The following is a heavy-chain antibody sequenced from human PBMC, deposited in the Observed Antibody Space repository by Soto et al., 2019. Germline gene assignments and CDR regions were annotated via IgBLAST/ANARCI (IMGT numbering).Heavy chain of an antibody. CDR2: INHSGST. CDR3: ARLYRGSLGY. J-gene: IGHJ4*02. CDR1: GGSFSGYY. V-gene: IGHV4-34*01. D-gene: IGHD2-8*01. Sequence: SETLSLTCAVYGGSFSGYYWSWIRQPPGKGLEWIGEINHSGSTYYNPSLKSRVTISVDTSKNQFSLKLSSVTAADTAVYYCARLYRGSLGYWGQGTLVTVSS.